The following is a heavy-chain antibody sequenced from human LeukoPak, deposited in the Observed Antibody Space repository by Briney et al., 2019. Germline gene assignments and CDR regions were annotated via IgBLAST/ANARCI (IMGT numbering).Heavy chain of an antibody. CDR2: FSGSGGRT. J-gene: IGHJ4*02. CDR1: GFTFSNYA. V-gene: IGHV3-23*01. CDR3: ARTRGYSYGVWDY. D-gene: IGHD5-18*01. Sequence: GGSLRLSCAASGFTFSNYAMSWVRQAPGKGLECISGFSGSGGRTFYADSVKGRFTISRDNSKNTLYLQMNSLRAEDTAVYYCARTRGYSYGVWDYWGQGTLVTVSS.